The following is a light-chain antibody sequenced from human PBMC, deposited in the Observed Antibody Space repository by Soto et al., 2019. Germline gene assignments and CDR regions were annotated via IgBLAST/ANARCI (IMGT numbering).Light chain of an antibody. J-gene: IGLJ2*01. CDR1: TGAVTSGHY. CDR2: DTS. Sequence: QSVVTQEPSLTVSPGGPVTLTCGSSTGAVTSGHYPYWFQQKPGQAPRTLIYDTSNKHSWTPARFSGSLLGGKAALTLSGAQPEDEAEYYCLLSYSGADVVFGGGTKLTVL. V-gene: IGLV7-46*01. CDR3: LLSYSGADVV.